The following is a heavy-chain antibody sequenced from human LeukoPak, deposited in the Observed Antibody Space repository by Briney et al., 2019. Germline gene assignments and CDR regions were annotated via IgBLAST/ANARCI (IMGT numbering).Heavy chain of an antibody. D-gene: IGHD5-24*01. CDR3: ARQEKGPEQSDY. CDR2: IYYSGST. Sequence: SETLSLTCTVSGGSVSSSSYYWGWIRQPPGKGLEWIGNIYYSGSTYYNPSLKSRVTISVETSKNQFSLKLSSVTAADTAVYYCARQEKGPEQSDYWGQGSLVTVSS. V-gene: IGHV4-39*01. J-gene: IGHJ4*02. CDR1: GGSVSSSSYY.